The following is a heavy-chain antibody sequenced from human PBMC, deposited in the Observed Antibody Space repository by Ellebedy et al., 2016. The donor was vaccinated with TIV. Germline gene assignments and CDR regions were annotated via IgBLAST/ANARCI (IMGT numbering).Heavy chain of an antibody. CDR3: ARSHRRTMLALDNAGGFDP. V-gene: IGHV3-48*03. Sequence: PGGSLRLSCAASGFIFSSYEMNWVRQAPGRGLEWVSYISSTGSHIYYADSVKGRFSISRDNAKNSLYLQMNSLRAEDTAVYFCARSHRRTMLALDNAGGFDPWGQGTLVTVSS. CDR2: ISSTGSHI. J-gene: IGHJ5*02. D-gene: IGHD3-22*01. CDR1: GFIFSSYE.